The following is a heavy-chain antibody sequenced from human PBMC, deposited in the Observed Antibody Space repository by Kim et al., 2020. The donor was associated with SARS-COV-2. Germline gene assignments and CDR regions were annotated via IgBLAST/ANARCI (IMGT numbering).Heavy chain of an antibody. CDR1: GFTFSSSW. Sequence: GGSLRLSCAASGFTFSSSWMHWVRQAPGKGLVWVSRINSDGSSTSYADSVTVRFTISRDNAKNTLYLQMNSLRAEDTAVYYCARVGHLGADYWGAQLYYFDYWGQGTLVTVSS. J-gene: IGHJ4*02. D-gene: IGHD7-27*01. CDR2: INSDGSST. V-gene: IGHV3-74*01. CDR3: ARVGHLGADYWGAQLYYFDY.